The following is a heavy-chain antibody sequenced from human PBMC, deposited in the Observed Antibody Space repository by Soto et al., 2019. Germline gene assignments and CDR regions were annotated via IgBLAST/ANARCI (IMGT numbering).Heavy chain of an antibody. Sequence: ASVKVSCKASGYTFTTYTMHWVRQAPGQRLEWMGWINAGNGDTKYSQKFQGRVTITRDTSASTAYMELSSLRSEDTAIYYCARGPPRNWFDPWGQGTLVTVS. CDR1: GYTFTTYT. CDR3: ARGPPRNWFDP. CDR2: INAGNGDT. V-gene: IGHV1-3*01. J-gene: IGHJ5*02.